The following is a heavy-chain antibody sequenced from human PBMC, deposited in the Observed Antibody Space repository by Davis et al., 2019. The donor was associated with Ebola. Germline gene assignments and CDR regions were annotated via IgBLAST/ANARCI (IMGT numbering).Heavy chain of an antibody. Sequence: GESLKISCAASGFTFSNAWMSWVRQAPGKGLEWVGRIKSKTDGGTTDYAAPVKGRFTISRDDSKNTLYLQMNSLKTEDTAVYYCTTVYDRDAFDIWGQGTMVTVSS. CDR2: IKSKTDGGTT. D-gene: IGHD3-22*01. CDR1: GFTFSNAW. J-gene: IGHJ3*02. CDR3: TTVYDRDAFDI. V-gene: IGHV3-15*01.